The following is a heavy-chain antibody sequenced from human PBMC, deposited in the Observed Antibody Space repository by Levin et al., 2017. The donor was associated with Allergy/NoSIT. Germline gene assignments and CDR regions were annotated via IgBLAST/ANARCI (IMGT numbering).Heavy chain of an antibody. CDR1: GFSFSSYW. Sequence: GESLKISCAASGFSFSSYWMSWVRQAPGKGLEWVANIKQDGSEKNYVHSVEGRFTISRDNAKNSLYLQMNSLRAEDTAVYYCARDSGQGIFPDYWGQGTLITVSS. CDR2: IKQDGSEK. D-gene: IGHD3-3*01. CDR3: ARDSGQGIFPDY. V-gene: IGHV3-7*01. J-gene: IGHJ4*02.